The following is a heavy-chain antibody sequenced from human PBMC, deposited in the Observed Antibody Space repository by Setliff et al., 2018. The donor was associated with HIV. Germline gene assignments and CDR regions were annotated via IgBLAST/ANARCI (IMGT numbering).Heavy chain of an antibody. CDR3: SRVHSPLYYDILTGYLDY. J-gene: IGHJ4*02. CDR1: GFTFGDYT. D-gene: IGHD3-9*01. CDR2: IRSKTYGGTT. V-gene: IGHV3-49*04. Sequence: GGSLRLSCTVSGFTFGDYTMSWVRQAPGKGLEWVGFIRSKTYGGTTEYAASVKGRFTISRDDSKSSAYLLMNSLKTEDTAVYYCSRVHSPLYYDILTGYLDYWGQGTLVTVSS.